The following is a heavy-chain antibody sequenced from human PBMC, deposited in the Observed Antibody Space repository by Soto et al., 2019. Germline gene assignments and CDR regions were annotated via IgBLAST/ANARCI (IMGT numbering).Heavy chain of an antibody. Sequence: DVQLVETGGGLIQPGGSLRLSCAASGFSVSGDYMNWVRQGPGKGLEWVSVIYRGGTTYYADSVRGRFTISRDDSENTLFLQMNRLRAEDTAVYYCARATEWKALDIWGQGTMVTVSS. CDR2: IYRGGTT. D-gene: IGHD3-3*01. J-gene: IGHJ3*02. CDR1: GFSVSGDY. CDR3: ARATEWKALDI. V-gene: IGHV3-53*02.